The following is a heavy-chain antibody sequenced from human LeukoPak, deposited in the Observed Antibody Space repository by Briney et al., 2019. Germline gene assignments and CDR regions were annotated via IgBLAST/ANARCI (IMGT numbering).Heavy chain of an antibody. CDR2: ISGSGGSS. Sequence: GGSLRLSCAASGFTFSRNAMSWVRQAPGKGLEWVSTISGSGGSSHYADSVKGRFTISRDNSKNTLYLQMSSLRAEDTAIYYCAKGLSGYSSGWPVDYWGRGTLVTVSS. CDR3: AKGLSGYSSGWPVDY. D-gene: IGHD6-19*01. CDR1: GFTFSRNA. J-gene: IGHJ4*02. V-gene: IGHV3-23*01.